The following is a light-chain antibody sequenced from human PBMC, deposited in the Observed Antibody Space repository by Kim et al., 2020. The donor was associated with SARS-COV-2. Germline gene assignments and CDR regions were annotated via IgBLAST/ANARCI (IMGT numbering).Light chain of an antibody. J-gene: IGKJ2*01. Sequence: DIQMTQSPSSLSASVGDRVTITCRASQGIRNDLGWFQQIPGKAPKRLIYAASNLQSGTGTEFTLTISSLQPEDFGTYYCLQHNNYPYTFGQGTKLEIK. CDR2: AAS. CDR3: LQHNNYPYT. CDR1: QGIRND. V-gene: IGKV1-17*01.